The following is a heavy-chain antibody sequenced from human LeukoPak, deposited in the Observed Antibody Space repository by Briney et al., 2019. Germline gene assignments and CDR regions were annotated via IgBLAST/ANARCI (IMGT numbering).Heavy chain of an antibody. J-gene: IGHJ4*02. CDR3: AKDWYSTSPYY. Sequence: GGSLRLSCAASGFTFSSYWMSWVRQAPGKGLEWVANIKQDGSEKYYADSVKGRFTISRDNSKNTLYLQMNSLRAEDTAVYYCAKDWYSTSPYYWGQGTLVTVSS. CDR1: GFTFSSYW. D-gene: IGHD2-2*01. CDR2: IKQDGSEK. V-gene: IGHV3-7*01.